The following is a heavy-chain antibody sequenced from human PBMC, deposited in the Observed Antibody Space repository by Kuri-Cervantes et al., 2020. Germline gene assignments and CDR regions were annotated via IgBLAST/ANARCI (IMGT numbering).Heavy chain of an antibody. J-gene: IGHJ4*02. CDR3: ARHEVGLELWNYAQVDY. CDR1: GFTFSGYW. Sequence: GGSLRLSCAASGFTFSGYWMSWVRQAPGKGLEWVAVISYDGSNKYYADSVKGRFTISRDNAKNSLYLQMNSLRDEDTAVYYCARHEVGLELWNYAQVDYWGQGTLVTVSS. D-gene: IGHD1-7*01. V-gene: IGHV3-30*03. CDR2: ISYDGSNK.